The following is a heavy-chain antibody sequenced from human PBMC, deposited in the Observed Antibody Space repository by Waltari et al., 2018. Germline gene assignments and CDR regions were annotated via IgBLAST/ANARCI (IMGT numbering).Heavy chain of an antibody. Sequence: EVQLVESGGGLIQPGGSLRLSCAASGFIVSNNYMSWVRQAPGKGLEWVSVTKGGGNTFYSDSVKGRFTISTDDSSNTRSLQMNSLRVEDTAVYYCASDPGFANGMDGWGQGTTVTVSS. CDR1: GFIVSNNY. CDR2: TKGGGNT. V-gene: IGHV3-53*01. J-gene: IGHJ6*02. CDR3: ASDPGFANGMDG.